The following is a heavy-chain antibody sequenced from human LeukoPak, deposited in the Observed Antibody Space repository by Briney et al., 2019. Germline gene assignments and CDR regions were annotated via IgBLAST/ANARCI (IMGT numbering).Heavy chain of an antibody. CDR2: IRQDGDTK. J-gene: IGHJ4*02. D-gene: IGHD6-13*01. CDR3: ARSLPYGTTWYGRSDF. CDR1: GFPFNAYW. V-gene: IGHV3-7*03. Sequence: GGSLRLSCAASGFPFNAYWMTWIRQAPGKGLEWVANIRQDGDTKYYVDSVKGRFTISRDNAMNSLYLQMNSPRAEDTAICYCARSLPYGTTWYGRSDFWGQGTLVTVSS.